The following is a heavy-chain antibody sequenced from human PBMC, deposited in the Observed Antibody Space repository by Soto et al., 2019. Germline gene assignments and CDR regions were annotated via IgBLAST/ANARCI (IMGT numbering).Heavy chain of an antibody. CDR2: ISTSSSYI. Sequence: EVQLVESGGGLVKPGGSLRLSCAASGFTFSSYFMNWVRQAPGKGLEWVSSISTSSSYIYYADSVKGRLTISRDNAMNSLYLQMNSLRAADTAVYYCARAATLWFGGSDYWGQGTLVTVSS. D-gene: IGHD3-10*01. V-gene: IGHV3-21*01. J-gene: IGHJ4*02. CDR1: GFTFSSYF. CDR3: ARAATLWFGGSDY.